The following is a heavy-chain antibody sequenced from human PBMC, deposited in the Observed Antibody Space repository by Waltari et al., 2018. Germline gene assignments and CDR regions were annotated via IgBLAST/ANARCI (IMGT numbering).Heavy chain of an antibody. V-gene: IGHV3-33*03. J-gene: IGHJ4*02. CDR1: GFIFRTYG. CDR3: TFSTTHDY. CDR2: IWHDGSNQ. D-gene: IGHD1-26*01. Sequence: QVQLVESGGGVVEPGNSLRLSCAASGFIFRTYGMHWVRQAPGKGLEWVGVIWHDGSNQYYAESVKGRFTISRDNSKNTLYLQLSSLRVEDTGVYYCTFSTTHDYWGQGTLVTVSS.